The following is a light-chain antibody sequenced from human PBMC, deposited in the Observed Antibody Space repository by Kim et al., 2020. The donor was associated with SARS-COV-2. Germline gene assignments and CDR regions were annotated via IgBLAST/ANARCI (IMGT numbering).Light chain of an antibody. V-gene: IGKV1-39*01. CDR2: TAY. CDR1: RGISMY. Sequence: SASVGDRVTISCRASRGISMYWNWYQQKTGEVPKLLIYTAYYVQTGVPSRFSGSGSGTDFTLTISNLQPEDFATYYCKQSYNSPPSFGQETKLE. CDR3: KQSYNSPPS. J-gene: IGKJ2*01.